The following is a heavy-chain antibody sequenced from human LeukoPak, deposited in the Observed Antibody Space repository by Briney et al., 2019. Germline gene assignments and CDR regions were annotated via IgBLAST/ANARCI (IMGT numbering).Heavy chain of an antibody. CDR3: ARTPIYYFDNSGYYN. Sequence: SETLSLTCAVYGGSFNNYYWSWIRQPAGKGLEWIGLIYSSGSTSYNPSLKSRVTMSVDTSKKQFSLRLSSVTAADTAVYYCARTPIYYFDNSGYYNWGQGTLVTVSS. D-gene: IGHD3-22*01. CDR2: IYSSGST. J-gene: IGHJ4*02. CDR1: GGSFNNYY. V-gene: IGHV4-59*10.